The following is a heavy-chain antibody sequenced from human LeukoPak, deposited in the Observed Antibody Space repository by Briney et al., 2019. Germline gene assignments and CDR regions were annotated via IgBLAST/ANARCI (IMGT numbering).Heavy chain of an antibody. D-gene: IGHD1-26*01. CDR1: GGTFSSYA. V-gene: IGHV1-69*04. CDR2: IIPILGIA. CDR3: ARDEIIYSGSYGAFDI. Sequence: SVKVSCKASGGTFSSYAISWVRQAPGQGLEWMGRIIPILGIANYAQKSQGRVTITADKSTSTAYMDLSSLRSEDTAVYYCARDEIIYSGSYGAFDIWGQGTMVTVSS. J-gene: IGHJ3*02.